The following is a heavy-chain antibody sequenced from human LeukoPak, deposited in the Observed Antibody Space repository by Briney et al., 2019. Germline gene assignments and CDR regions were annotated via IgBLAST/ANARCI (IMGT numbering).Heavy chain of an antibody. J-gene: IGHJ4*02. D-gene: IGHD3-10*01. CDR3: TTALTPLWFGDW. Sequence: GGSLRLSCAASGFTFSNAWMSWVRQAPGKGLEWVGRIKSKTDGGTTDYAAPVKGRFTISRDDSKNTLYLQMNSLKTEGTAVYYCTTALTPLWFGDWWGQGTLVTVSS. CDR1: GFTFSNAW. CDR2: IKSKTDGGTT. V-gene: IGHV3-15*01.